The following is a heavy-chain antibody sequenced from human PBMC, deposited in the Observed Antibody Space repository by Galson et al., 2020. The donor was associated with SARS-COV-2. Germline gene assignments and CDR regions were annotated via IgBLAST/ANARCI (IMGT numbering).Heavy chain of an antibody. V-gene: IGHV3-49*03. CDR2: IRSKAYGGTT. D-gene: IGHD6-19*01. Sequence: RLSCTASGFTFGDYAVNWFRLAPGKGLEWVSFIRSKAYGGTTEYAASVKGRFTISRDDSKSIGYLQMNSLKTEDTAVYYCAREAVASYYYYMDVWGRGTTVTVSS. CDR1: GFTFGDYA. J-gene: IGHJ6*03. CDR3: AREAVASYYYYMDV.